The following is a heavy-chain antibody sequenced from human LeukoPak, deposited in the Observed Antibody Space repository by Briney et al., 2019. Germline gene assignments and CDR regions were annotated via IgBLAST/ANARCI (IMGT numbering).Heavy chain of an antibody. D-gene: IGHD1-26*01. CDR1: GGSISSSSYY. J-gene: IGHJ3*02. CDR3: AKDRSGSYYGLRHDAFDI. CDR2: IYYSGST. Sequence: SETLSLTCTVSGGSISSSSYYWGWIRQPPGKGLEWIGSIYYSGSTYYNPSLKSRVTISVDTSKNQFSLKLSSVTAADTAVYYCAKDRSGSYYGLRHDAFDIWGQGTMVTVSS. V-gene: IGHV4-39*07.